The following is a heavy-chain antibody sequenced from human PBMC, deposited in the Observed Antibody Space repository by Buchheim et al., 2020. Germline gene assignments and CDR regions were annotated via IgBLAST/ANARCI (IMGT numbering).Heavy chain of an antibody. Sequence: EVQLVESGGGLVQPGGSLRLSCAASGFTLSNYWMSWVRQAPGKGLEWVSNITHDGTARYYADSLKGRFTISRDNAKNSLYLQMNSLRDEDTAVYYCARGRYSSGWEFEYWGQGIL. CDR1: GFTLSNYW. CDR2: ITHDGTAR. V-gene: IGHV3-7*01. CDR3: ARGRYSSGWEFEY. J-gene: IGHJ4*02. D-gene: IGHD6-19*01.